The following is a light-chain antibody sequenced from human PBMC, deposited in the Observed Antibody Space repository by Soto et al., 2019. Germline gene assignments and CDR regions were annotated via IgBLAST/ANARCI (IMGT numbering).Light chain of an antibody. CDR3: CSYASITTWV. Sequence: QSVLTQPASVSGSTGQSITISCTGTSNDVGSYNLVSWYQQHPGKAPKVMIYEGSKRPSGVSNRFSGSKSGNTASLTISGLQAEDEADYYCCSYASITTWVFGGVPKLTVL. CDR1: SNDVGSYNL. V-gene: IGLV2-23*01. CDR2: EGS. J-gene: IGLJ3*02.